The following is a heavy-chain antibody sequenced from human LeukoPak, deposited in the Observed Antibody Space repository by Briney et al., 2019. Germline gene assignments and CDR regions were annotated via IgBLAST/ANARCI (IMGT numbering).Heavy chain of an antibody. Sequence: SVKVSCKASGFTFTSSAVQWVRQARGQRLEWIGWIVVGSGNTNYAQKFQERVTITRDMSTSTVYMELRSLRSDDTAVYYCARDLYYDILTGYYFDPWGQGTLVTVSS. CDR3: ARDLYYDILTGYYFDP. J-gene: IGHJ5*02. V-gene: IGHV1-58*01. CDR2: IVVGSGNT. D-gene: IGHD3-9*01. CDR1: GFTFTSSA.